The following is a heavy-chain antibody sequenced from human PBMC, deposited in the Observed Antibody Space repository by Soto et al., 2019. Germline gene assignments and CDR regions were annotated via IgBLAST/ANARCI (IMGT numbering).Heavy chain of an antibody. D-gene: IGHD3-3*01. J-gene: IGHJ5*02. V-gene: IGHV1-18*04. Sequence: ASVKVACKASGYTFTSDCISWGRQAPGQGLEWMGWISAYNGNTNYAQKLQGRVTMTTDTSTSTAYMELRSLRSDDTAVYYCARDPNYDFWSGSGGFDPWGQGTLVTVSS. CDR1: GYTFTSDC. CDR2: ISAYNGNT. CDR3: ARDPNYDFWSGSGGFDP.